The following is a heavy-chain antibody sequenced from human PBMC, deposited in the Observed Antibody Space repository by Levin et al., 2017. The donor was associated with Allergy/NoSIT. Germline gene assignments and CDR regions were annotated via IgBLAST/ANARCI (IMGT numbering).Heavy chain of an antibody. CDR2: ISGSGDRT. Sequence: GGSLRLSCAGSGFTFRNHGMSWVRQAPGKGLEWVSVISGSGDRTDYADSVKGRFTLSRDNPKNTLYLQMNNLRAEDTAIYYCAKEYGSGWPYLYYFDYWGQGALVTVSS. V-gene: IGHV3-23*01. D-gene: IGHD6-19*01. CDR1: GFTFRNHG. CDR3: AKEYGSGWPYLYYFDY. J-gene: IGHJ4*02.